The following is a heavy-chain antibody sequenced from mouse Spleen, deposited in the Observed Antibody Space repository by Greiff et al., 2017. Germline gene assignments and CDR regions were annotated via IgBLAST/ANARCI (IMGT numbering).Heavy chain of an antibody. CDR3: ARSPYGSSLYWYFDV. CDR2: IRNKANGYTT. D-gene: IGHD1-1*01. V-gene: IGHV7-3*01. CDR1: GFTFTDYY. Sequence: EVKLVESGGGLVQPGGSLSLSCAASGFTFTDYYMSWVRQPPGKALEWLGFIRNKANGYTTEYSASVKGRFTISRDNSQSILYLQMNALRAEDSATYYCARSPYGSSLYWYFDVWGAGTTVTVSS. J-gene: IGHJ1*01.